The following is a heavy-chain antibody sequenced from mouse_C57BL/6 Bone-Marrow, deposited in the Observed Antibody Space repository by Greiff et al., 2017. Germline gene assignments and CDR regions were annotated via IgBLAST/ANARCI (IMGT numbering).Heavy chain of an antibody. V-gene: IGHV1-69*01. D-gene: IGHD2-5*01. CDR3: ARSAYYSNLYAMDY. CDR1: GYTFTSYW. J-gene: IGHJ4*01. Sequence: QVQLQQPGAELVMPGASVKLSCKASGYTFTSYWLHWVKQRPGQGLEWIGEIDPSDSYTNYNQKFKGKSTLTVDKSSSKAYMQLSSLTSEDSAVYYCARSAYYSNLYAMDYWGQGTSVTVSS. CDR2: IDPSDSYT.